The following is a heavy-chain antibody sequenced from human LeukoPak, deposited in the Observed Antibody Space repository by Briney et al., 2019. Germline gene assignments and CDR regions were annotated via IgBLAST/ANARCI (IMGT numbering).Heavy chain of an antibody. CDR2: VHLDGRT. CDR1: GGSVINTNW. CDR3: AREGGFYRPLDY. Sequence: SETLSLTCSVSGGSVINTNWWTWVRQPPGKGLEWIGEVHLDGRTNYNPSPESRLTMSVDVSENQVSLKLTSVTAADTAVYYCAREGGFYRPLDYSGQGTLVTVSS. D-gene: IGHD3-3*01. V-gene: IGHV4-4*02. J-gene: IGHJ4*02.